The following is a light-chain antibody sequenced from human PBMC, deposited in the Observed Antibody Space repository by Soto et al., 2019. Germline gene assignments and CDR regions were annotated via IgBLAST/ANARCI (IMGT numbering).Light chain of an antibody. CDR3: QRHGAT. Sequence: EIVLTQSPGTLSLSPGERATLSCRASQSVSSSDLAWYQQKPGQSPRLLIYGASSRATGIPERFSGSGSGTDFTLTISGLEPEDSAAYYCQRHGATFGQGTKVDIK. CDR1: QSVSSSD. J-gene: IGKJ1*01. CDR2: GAS. V-gene: IGKV3-20*01.